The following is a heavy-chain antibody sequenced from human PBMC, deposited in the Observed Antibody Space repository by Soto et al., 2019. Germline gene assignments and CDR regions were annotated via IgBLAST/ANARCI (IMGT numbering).Heavy chain of an antibody. D-gene: IGHD3-10*01. J-gene: IGHJ6*03. CDR2: IKQDGSEK. Sequence: GGSLRLSCAASGFTFSSFWMTWVRQGPGKGLEWVVNIKQDGSEKYSVDSVTGRFTISRDNAKNSLYLQMNSLRAEDTAVYYCARVYMVRGVPDYYYYYMDVWGKGTTVTVSS. CDR1: GFTFSSFW. V-gene: IGHV3-7*01. CDR3: ARVYMVRGVPDYYYYYMDV.